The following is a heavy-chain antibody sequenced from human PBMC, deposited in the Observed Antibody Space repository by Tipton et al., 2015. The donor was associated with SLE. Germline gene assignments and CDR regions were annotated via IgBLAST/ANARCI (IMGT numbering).Heavy chain of an antibody. CDR1: GASISSDSYY. Sequence: TLSLTCTVSGASISSDSYYWSWIRQPAGKGMEWIGHIYSSGSTNYNPSLKSRVTNYNPSLRSRVTISVDTSKNQFSLNLRSVTAADTAVYYCARVTIAAAGKSLYYFVYWGQGTLVTVSS. V-gene: IGHV4-61*09. D-gene: IGHD6-13*01. CDR2: IYSSGST. J-gene: IGHJ4*02. CDR3: ARVTIAAAGKSLYYFVY.